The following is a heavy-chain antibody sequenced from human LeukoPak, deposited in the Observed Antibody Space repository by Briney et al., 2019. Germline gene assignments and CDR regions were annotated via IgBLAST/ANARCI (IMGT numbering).Heavy chain of an antibody. J-gene: IGHJ5*01. CDR3: ARGAGTSWFDY. V-gene: IGHV1-2*02. Sequence: ASVKVSCEASGYTFTGYYMHWVRQAPGQGLEWMGWLDPYSGGTNYAQNFQGRVTMTRDTSISTASMELSRLISDDTAVYYCARGAGTSWFDYWGQGTLVTVSS. D-gene: IGHD2-2*01. CDR1: GYTFTGYY. CDR2: LDPYSGGT.